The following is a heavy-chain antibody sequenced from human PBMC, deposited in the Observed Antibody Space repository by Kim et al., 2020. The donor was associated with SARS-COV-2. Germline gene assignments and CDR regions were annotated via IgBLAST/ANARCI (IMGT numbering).Heavy chain of an antibody. D-gene: IGHD3-16*02. CDR1: GFTFSDYY. V-gene: IGHV3-11*03. J-gene: IGHJ4*02. Sequence: LSLTCAASGFTFSDYYMSWIRQAPGKGLEWVSYISSSSSYTNYADSVKGRFTISRDNAKNSLYLQMNSLRAEDTAVYYCARLRLGELSSAPFDYWGQGTLVTVSS. CDR2: ISSSSSYT. CDR3: ARLRLGELSSAPFDY.